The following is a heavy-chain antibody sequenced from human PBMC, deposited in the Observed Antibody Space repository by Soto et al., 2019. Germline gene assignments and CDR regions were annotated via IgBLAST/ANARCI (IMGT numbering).Heavy chain of an antibody. Sequence: PSETLSLTCPVSGGSISPYYWTWIRQPPGKGLEWIGYIHYSGSTNYNPSLKSRVTITVDTSKNQFSLKLSSVTAADTAVYYCARDNGYSYGYTLDHWGQGTLVTVSS. V-gene: IGHV4-59*01. D-gene: IGHD5-18*01. CDR3: ARDNGYSYGYTLDH. J-gene: IGHJ4*02. CDR1: GGSISPYY. CDR2: IHYSGST.